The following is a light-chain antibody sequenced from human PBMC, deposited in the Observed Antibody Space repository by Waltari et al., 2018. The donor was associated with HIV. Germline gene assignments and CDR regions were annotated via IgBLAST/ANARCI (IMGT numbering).Light chain of an antibody. CDR2: RAT. CDR1: QTVGDW. J-gene: IGKJ1*01. Sequence: DIHMTQSPPTLTASIGDRVNITCRASQTVGDWLAWYQQKPGEAPTLLMYRATTVENGVPSRFSGSASGTDFTLAIDSLHPDDFATYYCHQYSNYLGSFGQGTRVQLK. V-gene: IGKV1-5*03. CDR3: HQYSNYLGS.